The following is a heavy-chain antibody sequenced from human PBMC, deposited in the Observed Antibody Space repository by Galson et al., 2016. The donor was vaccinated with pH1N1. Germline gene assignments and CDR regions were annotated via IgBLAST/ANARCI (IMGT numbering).Heavy chain of an antibody. CDR3: ARNGYGDYVGYFDY. V-gene: IGHV2-5*02. CDR2: IYWDDDK. CDR1: GFSLRTSGVG. Sequence: PALVKPTQTLTLTCTFSGFSLRTSGVGVGLIRQPPGKALEWLALIYWDDDKRYSPSLQSRLTITKDTSKNQVVLTMTNMDPVDTATYYCARNGYGDYVGYFDYWGQGTLVTVSS. J-gene: IGHJ4*02. D-gene: IGHD4-17*01.